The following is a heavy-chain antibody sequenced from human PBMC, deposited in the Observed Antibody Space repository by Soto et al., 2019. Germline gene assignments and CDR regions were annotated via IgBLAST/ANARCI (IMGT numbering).Heavy chain of an antibody. CDR3: ARVGGSYRKPFDY. D-gene: IGHD1-26*01. V-gene: IGHV1-69*13. CDR2: IIPIFGTA. CDR1: GGTFSSYA. Sequence: SVKVSCKASGGTFSSYAISWVRQAPGQGLEWMGGIIPIFGTANYAQKFQGRVTITADESTSTAYMELSSLRSEDTAVYYCARVGGSYRKPFDYWGQGTLVTVSS. J-gene: IGHJ4*02.